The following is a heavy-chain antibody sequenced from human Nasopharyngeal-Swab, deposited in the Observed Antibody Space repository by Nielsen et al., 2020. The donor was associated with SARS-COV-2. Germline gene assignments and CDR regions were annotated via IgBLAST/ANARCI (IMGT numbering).Heavy chain of an antibody. Sequence: WIRQPPGKGLGWIGEINHSGSTNYNPSLKSRVTISVDTSKNQFSLKLSSVTAADTAVYYCARRPPGIGPRAFDIWGQGTMVTVSS. J-gene: IGHJ3*02. V-gene: IGHV4-34*01. D-gene: IGHD3-10*01. CDR2: INHSGST. CDR3: ARRPPGIGPRAFDI.